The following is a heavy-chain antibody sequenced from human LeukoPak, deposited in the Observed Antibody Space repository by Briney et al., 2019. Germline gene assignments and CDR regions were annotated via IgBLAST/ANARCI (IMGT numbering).Heavy chain of an antibody. J-gene: IGHJ6*02. Sequence: ASVTVSCTASGYTFTNYPMHWVRQAPAQGLEWLGVINPSDSSTNYAQRFQGRVTLTSDTSTSTVYMDLSSLRSEDTAVYFCARDDVVAGPFYYYGMDVWGQGTTVTVSS. CDR3: ARDDVVAGPFYYYGMDV. V-gene: IGHV1-46*01. D-gene: IGHD5-12*01. CDR2: INPSDSST. CDR1: GYTFTNYP.